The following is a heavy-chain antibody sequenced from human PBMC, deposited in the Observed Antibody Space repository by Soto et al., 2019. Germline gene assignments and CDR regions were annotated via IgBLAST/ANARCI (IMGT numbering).Heavy chain of an antibody. V-gene: IGHV4-59*08. CDR1: GGSISSYY. D-gene: IGHD6-13*01. J-gene: IGHJ4*02. CDR2: IYYSGST. Sequence: SETLSLTCTVSGGSISSYYWSWIRQPPGKGLEWIGYIYYSGSTNYNPPLKSRVTISVDTSKNQFSLKLSSVTAADTAVYYCARLKYSSSWYYPYYFDYWGQGTLVTVSS. CDR3: ARLKYSSSWYYPYYFDY.